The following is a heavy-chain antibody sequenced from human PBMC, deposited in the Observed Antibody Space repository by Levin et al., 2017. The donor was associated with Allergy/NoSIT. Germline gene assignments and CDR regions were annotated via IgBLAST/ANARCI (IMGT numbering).Heavy chain of an antibody. J-gene: IGHJ6*02. CDR2: MNPNSGNT. V-gene: IGHV1-8*01. CDR3: ARGQGTYYDFWSGYDGFPGYYGMDV. Sequence: ASVKVSCKASGYTFTSYDINWVRQATGQGLEWMGWMNPNSGNTGYAQKFQGRVTMTRNTSISTAYMELSSLRSEDTAVYYCARGQGTYYDFWSGYDGFPGYYGMDVWGQGTTVTVSS. CDR1: GYTFTSYD. D-gene: IGHD3-3*01.